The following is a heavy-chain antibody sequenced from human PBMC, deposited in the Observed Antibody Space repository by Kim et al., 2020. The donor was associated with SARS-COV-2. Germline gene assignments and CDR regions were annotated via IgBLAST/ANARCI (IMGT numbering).Heavy chain of an antibody. CDR2: IWYDGSNK. V-gene: IGHV3-33*01. Sequence: GGSLRLSCAASGFTFSSYGMHWVRQAPGKGLEWVAVIWYDGSNKYYADSVKGRFTISRDNSKNTLYLQMNSLRAEDTAVYYCARELYDFHFPFYYWGPGTLVTVSS. J-gene: IGHJ4*02. CDR3: ARELYDFHFPFYY. D-gene: IGHD3-3*01. CDR1: GFTFSSYG.